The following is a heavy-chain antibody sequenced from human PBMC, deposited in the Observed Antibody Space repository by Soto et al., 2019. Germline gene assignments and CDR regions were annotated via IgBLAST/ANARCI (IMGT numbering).Heavy chain of an antibody. D-gene: IGHD3-16*01. CDR3: ASVMPTEHQGGYYYMDV. J-gene: IGHJ6*03. V-gene: IGHV1-18*01. CDR2: ISAYNGNT. Sequence: ASVKVSCKASGYTFTSYGVSWVRQAPGQGLEWMGWISAYNGNTNYAQKLQGRVTMTTDTSTSTAYMELRSLRSDDTAVYYCASVMPTEHQGGYYYMDVWGKGTTVTVSS. CDR1: GYTFTSYG.